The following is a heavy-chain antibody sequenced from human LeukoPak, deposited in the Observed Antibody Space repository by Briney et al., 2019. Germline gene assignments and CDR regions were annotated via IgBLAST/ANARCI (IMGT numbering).Heavy chain of an antibody. CDR3: ARDDGFSCYSY. CDR2: MNLDGSEK. Sequence: GGSLRLSCAASGFTFSSYWMNWARQAPGKGLEWVANMNLDGSEKYYVDFVKGRFIISRDNAKNSLYLQMNSLTAEDTAIYYCARDDGFSCYSYWGQGTLVTVSS. V-gene: IGHV3-7*01. CDR1: GFTFSSYW. J-gene: IGHJ4*02. D-gene: IGHD3/OR15-3a*01.